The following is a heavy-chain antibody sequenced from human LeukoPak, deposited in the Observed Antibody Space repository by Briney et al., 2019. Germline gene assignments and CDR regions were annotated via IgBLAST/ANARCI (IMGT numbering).Heavy chain of an antibody. CDR3: ARVRYSSSWYLDY. Sequence: GGSLRLSCTASKFTLSSYGMHWVRQAPGKGLEWVAVISYDGSNKYYADSVKGRFTISRDNSKNTLYLQMNSLRAEDTAVYYCARVRYSSSWYLDYWGQGTLVTVSS. V-gene: IGHV3-30*03. J-gene: IGHJ4*02. D-gene: IGHD6-13*01. CDR1: KFTLSSYG. CDR2: ISYDGSNK.